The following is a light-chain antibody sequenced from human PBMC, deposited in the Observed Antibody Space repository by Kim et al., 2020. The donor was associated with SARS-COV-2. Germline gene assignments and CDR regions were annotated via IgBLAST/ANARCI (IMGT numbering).Light chain of an antibody. Sequence: SLAPGETATLSCRASQSVNTYLAWYQQKPGQAPRFLIYRASNRAPGIPGRFSGSGSGTDFTLTIGSLEPEDFAVYYFQQRSNWPYSFGQGTKLGI. V-gene: IGKV3-11*01. CDR3: QQRSNWPYS. CDR1: QSVNTY. CDR2: RAS. J-gene: IGKJ2*03.